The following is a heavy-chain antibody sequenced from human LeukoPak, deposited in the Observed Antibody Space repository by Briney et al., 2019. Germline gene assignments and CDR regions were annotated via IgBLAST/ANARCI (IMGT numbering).Heavy chain of an antibody. CDR2: INPSGGST. J-gene: IGHJ5*02. CDR3: AKGRQWLPFDP. D-gene: IGHD6-19*01. CDR1: GYTFTSYY. V-gene: IGHV1-46*01. Sequence: GASVKVSCKASGYTFTSYYMHWVRQAPGQGLEWMGIINPSGGSTSYAQKFQGRVTMTRDMSTSRVYMQLSSLRSEDTAVYYCAKGRQWLPFDPWGQGTLVTVSS.